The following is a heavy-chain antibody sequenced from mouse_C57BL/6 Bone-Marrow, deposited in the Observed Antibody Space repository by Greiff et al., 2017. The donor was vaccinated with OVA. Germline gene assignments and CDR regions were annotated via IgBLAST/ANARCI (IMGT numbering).Heavy chain of an antibody. V-gene: IGHV1-54*01. J-gene: IGHJ1*03. CDR3: AREGANVYCGV. Sequence: QVQLQQSGAELVRPGTSVKVSCKASGYAFTNYLIEWVKQRPGQGLEWIGVINPGSGGTNYNEQFKGKATLTADKSSSTAYMQLRRLTCGDCAVYFCAREGANVYCGVGGTGTAVTVP. CDR1: GYAFTNYL. CDR2: INPGSGGT.